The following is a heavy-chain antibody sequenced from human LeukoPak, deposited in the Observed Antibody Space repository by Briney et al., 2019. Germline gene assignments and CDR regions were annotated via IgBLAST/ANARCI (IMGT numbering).Heavy chain of an antibody. V-gene: IGHV4-30-2*01. CDR2: IYHSGST. CDR3: ARGLPSWFDP. J-gene: IGHJ5*02. Sequence: SQTLSLTCAVSGGSISSGGYSWSWIRQPPGKGLEWIGYIYHSGSTYYSPSLKSRVTISVDRSKNQFSLKLSSVTAADTAVYYCARGLPSWFDPWGQGTLVTVSS. CDR1: GGSISSGGYS.